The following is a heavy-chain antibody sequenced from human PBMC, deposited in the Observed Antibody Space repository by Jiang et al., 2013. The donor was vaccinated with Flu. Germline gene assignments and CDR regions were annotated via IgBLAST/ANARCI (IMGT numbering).Heavy chain of an antibody. Sequence: VQLLESGGGVVQPGRSLRLSCEASGFTFSSYGMHWVRQAPGKGLEWVAVISYDGSNKYYADSMKGRFTISRDNSKNTLYLQMNSLRAEDTAVYYCVKDSYSSGWFSEYFQFWGQGTLVTVSS. D-gene: IGHD6-19*01. CDR1: GFTFSSYG. CDR3: VKDSYSSGWFSEYFQF. V-gene: IGHV3-30*18. J-gene: IGHJ1*01. CDR2: ISYDGSNK.